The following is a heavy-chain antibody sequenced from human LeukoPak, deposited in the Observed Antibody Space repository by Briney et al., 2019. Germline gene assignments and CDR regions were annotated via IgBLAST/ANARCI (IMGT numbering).Heavy chain of an antibody. J-gene: IGHJ4*02. V-gene: IGHV1-3*01. Sequence: ASVKVSCKASGYTFTGYYMHWVRQAPGQGLEWMGWINAGTGDTQYSQKFQGRVTITRDTSAATAYMELSDLTSEDTAVYYCARDRYGDFDYWGQGTLVTVSS. CDR3: ARDRYGDFDY. CDR2: INAGTGDT. CDR1: GYTFTGYY. D-gene: IGHD4-17*01.